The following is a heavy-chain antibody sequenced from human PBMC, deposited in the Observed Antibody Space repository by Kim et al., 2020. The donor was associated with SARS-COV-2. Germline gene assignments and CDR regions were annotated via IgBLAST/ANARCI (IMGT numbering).Heavy chain of an antibody. CDR2: IIPIFGTA. D-gene: IGHD5-18*01. CDR1: GGTFSSYA. Sequence: SVKVSCKASGGTFSSYAISWVRQAPGQGLEWMGGIIPIFGTANYAQKFQGRVTITADESTSTAYMELSSLRSEDTAVYYCAGPPVGPDSYGYPYQEYGMDVWGQGTTVTVSS. CDR3: AGPPVGPDSYGYPYQEYGMDV. J-gene: IGHJ6*02. V-gene: IGHV1-69*13.